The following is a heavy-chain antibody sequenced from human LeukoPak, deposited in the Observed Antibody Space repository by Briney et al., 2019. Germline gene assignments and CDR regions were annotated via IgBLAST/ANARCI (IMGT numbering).Heavy chain of an antibody. J-gene: IGHJ4*02. Sequence: SETLSLTCAVYGGSFSGYYLSWIRQPPGKGLEWIGEINHSGSTNYNPSLKSRVTISVDTSKNQFSLKLSSVTAADTAVYYCARETDYDFWSGYAFGYWGQGTLVTVSS. V-gene: IGHV4-34*01. D-gene: IGHD3-3*01. CDR2: INHSGST. CDR1: GGSFSGYY. CDR3: ARETDYDFWSGYAFGY.